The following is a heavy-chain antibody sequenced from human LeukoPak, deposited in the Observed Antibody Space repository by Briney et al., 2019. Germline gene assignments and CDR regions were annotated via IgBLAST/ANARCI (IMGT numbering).Heavy chain of an antibody. Sequence: SETLSLTCAVYGGSLCGYYWSCIRQPPGKGLEWIGEINHSGSTNYNPSLKSRVTISVDTSKNHFSLKLSSVTAADTAVYYCARRVTYGSGSYYFSYWGQGTLVTVSS. D-gene: IGHD3-10*01. CDR1: GGSLCGYY. J-gene: IGHJ4*02. CDR2: INHSGST. V-gene: IGHV4-34*01. CDR3: ARRVTYGSGSYYFSY.